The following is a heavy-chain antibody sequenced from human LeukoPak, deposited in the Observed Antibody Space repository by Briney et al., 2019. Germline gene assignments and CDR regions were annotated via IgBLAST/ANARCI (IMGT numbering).Heavy chain of an antibody. CDR1: GFTFSSYG. Sequence: PGGSLRLSCAASGFTFSSYGMHWVRQAPGEGLEWVAVISYDGSNKYYADSVKGRFTISRDNSKNTLYLQMNSLRAEDTAVYYSAKDPFGPKYYYDSSGSPLDYWGQGTLVTVSS. CDR3: AKDPFGPKYYYDSSGSPLDY. V-gene: IGHV3-30*18. D-gene: IGHD3-22*01. J-gene: IGHJ4*02. CDR2: ISYDGSNK.